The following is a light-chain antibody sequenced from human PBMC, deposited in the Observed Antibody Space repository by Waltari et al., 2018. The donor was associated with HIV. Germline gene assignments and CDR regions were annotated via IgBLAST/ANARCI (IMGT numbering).Light chain of an antibody. CDR3: AAWDDSLNGVV. CDR1: SSNIGSNT. Sequence: QSVLTQPPSASGTPGQRVTISCSGSSSNIGSNTVNWYQQLPGTAPKLLIYSNNQRPSGVPDRVSGSNSGTSASLAISGLQSEDEADYYCAAWDDSLNGVVFGGGTKLTVL. J-gene: IGLJ2*01. CDR2: SNN. V-gene: IGLV1-44*01.